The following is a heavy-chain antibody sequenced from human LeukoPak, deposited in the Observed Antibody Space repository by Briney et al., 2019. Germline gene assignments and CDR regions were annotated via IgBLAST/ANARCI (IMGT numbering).Heavy chain of an antibody. CDR1: GFTFSSYS. J-gene: IGHJ4*02. V-gene: IGHV3-48*04. CDR3: ARDRVTKQAPPGY. D-gene: IGHD2-8*01. Sequence: PGGSLRLSCAASGFTFSSYSMNWVRQAPGKGLEWVSYISSSSSTIYYADSVKGRFTISRDNAKNSLYLQMNSLRAEDTAVYYCARDRVTKQAPPGYWGQGTLVTVSS. CDR2: ISSSSSTI.